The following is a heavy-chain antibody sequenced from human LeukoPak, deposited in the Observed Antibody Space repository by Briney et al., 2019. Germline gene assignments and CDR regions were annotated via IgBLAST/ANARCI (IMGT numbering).Heavy chain of an antibody. Sequence: ASVKVSCKASGYTFTSYGISWVRQAPGQGLEWMGWISAYNGNTNYAQKLQGRVTMTTDTSTSTAYMELRSLRSDDTAVYYCARQTNYYDSSGYDYWGQGTLVTVSS. V-gene: IGHV1-18*01. CDR2: ISAYNGNT. D-gene: IGHD3-22*01. CDR1: GYTFTSYG. CDR3: ARQTNYYDSSGYDY. J-gene: IGHJ4*02.